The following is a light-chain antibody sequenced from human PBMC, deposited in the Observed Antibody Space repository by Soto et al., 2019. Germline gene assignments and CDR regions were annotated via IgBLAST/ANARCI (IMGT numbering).Light chain of an antibody. V-gene: IGKV3-11*01. CDR2: DAS. CDR1: QSIRSY. Sequence: EIVLTQSPATLSLSPGERATLSCRASQSIRSYLAWYQQKPGQAPRLLIYDASNRATGIPTRFGGSGSGTDFTLTISSLEPEDFVVYYCQQRSNWPRVTFGPGTKVDIK. J-gene: IGKJ3*01. CDR3: QQRSNWPRVT.